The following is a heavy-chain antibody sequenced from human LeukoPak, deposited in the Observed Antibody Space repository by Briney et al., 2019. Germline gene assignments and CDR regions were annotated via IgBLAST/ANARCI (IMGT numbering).Heavy chain of an antibody. CDR3: ARTMVRGVIYWFDP. J-gene: IGHJ5*02. D-gene: IGHD3-10*01. CDR2: INPNSGGT. Sequence: ASVKVSCKASGYTFTCYYMHWVRQAPGQGLEWLGWINPNSGGTNCAQKFQGRVTMTRDTSISTAYMELSRLRSDDTAVYYCARTMVRGVIYWFDPWGQGTLVTVSS. V-gene: IGHV1-2*02. CDR1: GYTFTCYY.